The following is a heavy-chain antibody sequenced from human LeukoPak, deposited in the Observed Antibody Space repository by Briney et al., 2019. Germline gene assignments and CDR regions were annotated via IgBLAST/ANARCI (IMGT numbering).Heavy chain of an antibody. V-gene: IGHV4-59*01. CDR2: ASFSETT. CDR1: GGSITNYY. CDR3: ASRRSSGVCDY. J-gene: IGHJ4*02. Sequence: SETLSLTCTISGGSITNYYWTWIRQPPGKGLEWIGYASFSETTDYNPPLKNRVTISVDTSKNQFSLKLNSVTAADTAVYYCASRRSSGVCDYWGQGTLVTVSS. D-gene: IGHD2-8*01.